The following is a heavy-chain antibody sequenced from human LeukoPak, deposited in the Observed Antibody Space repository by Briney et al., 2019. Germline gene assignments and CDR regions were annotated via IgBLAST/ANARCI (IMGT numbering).Heavy chain of an antibody. D-gene: IGHD1-26*01. Sequence: GGSLRLSCAASGFTFSSYWMHWVRHAPGKGLVWVSRINSDGSSTNYADSVKGRFTISRDNANNTLYLQMNSLRAEDTAVYYCARDRTKGEAFDIWGQGTMVTVSS. J-gene: IGHJ3*02. CDR3: ARDRTKGEAFDI. CDR1: GFTFSSYW. V-gene: IGHV3-74*01. CDR2: INSDGSST.